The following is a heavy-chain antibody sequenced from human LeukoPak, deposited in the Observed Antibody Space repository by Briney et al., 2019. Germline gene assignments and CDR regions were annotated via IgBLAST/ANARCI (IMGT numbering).Heavy chain of an antibody. CDR2: MNPNSGNT. CDR1: GYAFTSYD. Sequence: ASVKVSCKASGYAFTSYDINWVRQATGQGLEWMGWMNPNSGNTGYAQEFQGRVTMTRNTSISTAYMELSSLRSEDTAVYYCARGATIFGMGTGNYYYYGMDVWGQGTTVTVSS. D-gene: IGHD3-3*01. CDR3: ARGATIFGMGTGNYYYYGMDV. V-gene: IGHV1-8*01. J-gene: IGHJ6*02.